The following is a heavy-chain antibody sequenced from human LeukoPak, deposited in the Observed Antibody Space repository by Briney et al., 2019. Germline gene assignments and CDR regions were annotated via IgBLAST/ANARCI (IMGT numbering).Heavy chain of an antibody. J-gene: IGHJ2*01. V-gene: IGHV4-39*01. CDR1: GGSISSRNYY. CDR3: ARSPRETIFGVVIIDWYFDL. D-gene: IGHD3-3*01. CDR2: IYYSGTT. Sequence: SETLSLTCTVSGGSISSRNYYWGWIRQPPGKGLEWIGSIYYSGTTYYNPSHKSRVTISLDMSKNQFSLKVSSVTAADTAVYYCARSPRETIFGVVIIDWYFDLWGRGTLVTVSS.